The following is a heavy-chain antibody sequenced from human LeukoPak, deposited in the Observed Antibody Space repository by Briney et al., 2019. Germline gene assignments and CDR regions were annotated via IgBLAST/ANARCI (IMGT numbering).Heavy chain of an antibody. CDR1: GGSISGYY. Sequence: PSETLSLTCTVSGGSISGYYRSWIRQPPGKGLEWIGYIYYSGSTDYNPSLKSRVTISLDTSKNQFSLKLSSVTVADTAVYYCARSGGHSGGYWGQGTLVTVSS. D-gene: IGHD4-23*01. V-gene: IGHV4-59*08. CDR3: ARSGGHSGGY. J-gene: IGHJ4*02. CDR2: IYYSGST.